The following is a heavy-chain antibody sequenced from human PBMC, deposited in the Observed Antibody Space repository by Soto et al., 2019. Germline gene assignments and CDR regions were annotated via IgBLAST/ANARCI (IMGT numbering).Heavy chain of an antibody. CDR3: ARTYYDILTGYYISPGGLDY. V-gene: IGHV1-69*13. D-gene: IGHD3-9*01. CDR2: IIPMFGTA. Sequence: SVKVSCKASGGTFSSYAISWVRQAPGQGLEWMGGIIPMFGTANYAQKFQGRVTITADESTSTAYMELSSLRSEDTAVYYCARTYYDILTGYYISPGGLDYWGQGTLVTVSS. CDR1: GGTFSSYA. J-gene: IGHJ4*02.